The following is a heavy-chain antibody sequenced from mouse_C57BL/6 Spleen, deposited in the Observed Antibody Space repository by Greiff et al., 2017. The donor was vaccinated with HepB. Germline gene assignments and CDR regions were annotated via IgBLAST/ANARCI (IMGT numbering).Heavy chain of an antibody. CDR1: GFTFSDAW. Sequence: EVKLVESGGGLVQPGGSMKLSCAASGFTFSDAWMDWVRQSPEKGLEWVAEIRNKANNHATYYAESVKGRFTISRADSKSSVYLQMNSLRAEDTGIYYCTVGSLGYWYFDVWGTGTTVTVSS. V-gene: IGHV6-6*01. J-gene: IGHJ1*03. D-gene: IGHD1-1*01. CDR2: IRNKANNHAT. CDR3: TVGSLGYWYFDV.